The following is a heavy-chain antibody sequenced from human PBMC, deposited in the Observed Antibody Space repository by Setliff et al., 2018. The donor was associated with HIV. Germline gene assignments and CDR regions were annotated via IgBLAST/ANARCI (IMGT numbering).Heavy chain of an antibody. CDR1: GFSFSDYG. CDR3: VTDWFDP. CDR2: IWYDGSST. V-gene: IGHV3-30*02. J-gene: IGHJ5*02. D-gene: IGHD3-16*01. Sequence: GGSLRLSCVASGFSFSDYGMHWVRQAPGKGLEWVAIIWYDGSSTYYADSVKGRFTISRDNSKNTLYLQMNSLRPEDTAVYYCVTDWFDPWGQGTLVTVSS.